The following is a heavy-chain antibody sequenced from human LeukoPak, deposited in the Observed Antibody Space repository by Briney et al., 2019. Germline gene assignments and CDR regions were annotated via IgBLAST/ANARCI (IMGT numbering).Heavy chain of an antibody. J-gene: IGHJ4*02. CDR3: ARGPDSSGFYYFDY. D-gene: IGHD3-22*01. CDR1: GGSISSGGYY. CDR2: IYYSGST. Sequence: SQTLSLTCTVSGGSISSGGYYWSWIRQHPGKGLEWIGYIYYSGSTYYNPSLKSRVTISVDTSKNQFSLKLSSVTAADTAVYYCARGPDSSGFYYFDYWGQGTLVTVSS. V-gene: IGHV4-30-4*08.